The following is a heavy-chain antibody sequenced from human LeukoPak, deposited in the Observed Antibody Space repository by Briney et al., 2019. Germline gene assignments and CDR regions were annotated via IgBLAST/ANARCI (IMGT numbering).Heavy chain of an antibody. Sequence: ASVKVSCKASGYTFTGHYMHWVRQAPGQGLEWMGWINPNDGGTNYAQKFQGRVTMTRDTSISAAYMELSRLRSDDTAVYYCARGYALYSGRYIDFDYWGQGTLVTVSS. J-gene: IGHJ4*02. CDR3: ARGYALYSGRYIDFDY. CDR1: GYTFTGHY. V-gene: IGHV1-2*02. D-gene: IGHD1-26*01. CDR2: INPNDGGT.